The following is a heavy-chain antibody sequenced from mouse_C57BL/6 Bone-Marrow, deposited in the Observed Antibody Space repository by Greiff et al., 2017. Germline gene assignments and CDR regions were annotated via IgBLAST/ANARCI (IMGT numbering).Heavy chain of an antibody. CDR3: AREGYYSNLPYYFDY. Sequence: VQLQQSGPELVKPGASVKISCKASGYTFTDYYMNWVKQSHGKSLEWIGDINPNNGGTSYNQKFKGKATLTVDKPSSTAYMELRSLTSEDSAVYYCAREGYYSNLPYYFDYWGQGTTLTVSS. CDR2: INPNNGGT. J-gene: IGHJ2*01. V-gene: IGHV1-26*01. CDR1: GYTFTDYY. D-gene: IGHD2-5*01.